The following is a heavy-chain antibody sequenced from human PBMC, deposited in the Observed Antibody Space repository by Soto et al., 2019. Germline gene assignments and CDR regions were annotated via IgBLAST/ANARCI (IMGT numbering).Heavy chain of an antibody. Sequence: EVQLVESGGGLVKPGGSLRLSCAASGFTFSSYSMNWVRQAPGKGLEWVSSIISSSSYIYYADSVKGRFTISRDNAKNSLYLQMNSLRAEDTAVYYCARVHDYGDYDYWGQGTLVTVSS. CDR1: GFTFSSYS. J-gene: IGHJ4*02. CDR3: ARVHDYGDYDY. D-gene: IGHD4-17*01. V-gene: IGHV3-21*01. CDR2: IISSSSYI.